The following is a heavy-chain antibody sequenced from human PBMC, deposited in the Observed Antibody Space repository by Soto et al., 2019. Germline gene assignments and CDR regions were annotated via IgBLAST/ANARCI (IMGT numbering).Heavy chain of an antibody. J-gene: IGHJ5*02. CDR3: ARENWGNSNWFDP. V-gene: IGHV4-39*07. D-gene: IGHD3-16*01. Sequence: PSETLSLTCTVSGGSISSSSYYWGWIRQPPGKGLEWIGSIYYSGSTYYNPSLKSRVTISVDTSKNQFSLKLRSVTAADTAVYYCARENWGNSNWFDPWGQGTLVTVSS. CDR1: GGSISSSSYY. CDR2: IYYSGST.